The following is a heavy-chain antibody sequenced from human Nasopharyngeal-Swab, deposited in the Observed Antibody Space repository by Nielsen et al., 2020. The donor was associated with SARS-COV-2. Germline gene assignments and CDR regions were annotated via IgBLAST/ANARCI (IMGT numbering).Heavy chain of an antibody. J-gene: IGHJ5*02. D-gene: IGHD6-13*01. CDR2: IYWHDER. Sequence: SGPTLVQPPEPLRLTCTFSGFSLSTSGVGVGWIRQPPGKALEWLALIYWHDERRYRPSLKSRLTISKDTSKNQVVLTMTNMDPVDTGTYYCVHAGDSSSVRFDPWGQGTLVTVSS. CDR1: GFSLSTSGVG. CDR3: VHAGDSSSVRFDP. V-gene: IGHV2-5*04.